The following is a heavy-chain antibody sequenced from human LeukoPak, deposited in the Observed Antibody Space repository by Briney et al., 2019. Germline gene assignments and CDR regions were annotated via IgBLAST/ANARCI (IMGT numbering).Heavy chain of an antibody. CDR1: GFSFSSYT. J-gene: IGHJ4*02. CDR2: ISSSSSYI. V-gene: IGHV3-21*01. CDR3: AREIGIAVAGTEIDY. Sequence: PGGSLRLSCAASGFSFSSYTMSWVRQAPGKGLEWVSSISSSSSYIYYADSVKGRFTISRDNAKNSLYLQMNSLRAEDTAVYYCAREIGIAVAGTEIDYWGQGTLVTVSS. D-gene: IGHD6-19*01.